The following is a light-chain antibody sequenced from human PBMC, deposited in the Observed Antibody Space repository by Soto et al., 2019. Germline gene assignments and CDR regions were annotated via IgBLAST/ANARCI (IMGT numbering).Light chain of an antibody. CDR1: QSVFYSSKNKNS. CDR2: WAS. CDR3: QQYYNLPWT. Sequence: DIVMTQSPDSLAVSPGERATITCKSSQSVFYSSKNKNSVAWYQQKPGQPPKLLIYWASSRETGVPDRFSGSGSGTDVSRTIISLQAEDVAVYFCQQYYNLPWTFGQGTEVEVK. V-gene: IGKV4-1*01. J-gene: IGKJ1*01.